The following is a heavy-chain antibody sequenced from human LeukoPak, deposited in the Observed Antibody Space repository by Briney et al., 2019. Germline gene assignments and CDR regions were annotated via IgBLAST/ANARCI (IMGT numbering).Heavy chain of an antibody. CDR2: IYYSGST. D-gene: IGHD2-2*03. J-gene: IGHJ4*02. Sequence: SETLSLTCAVYGGSFSGYYWSWIRQPPGKGLEWIGSIYYSGSTYYNPSLKSRVTISVDTSKNQFSLKLSSVTAADTAVYYCARHSFGYCSSTSCYMPDYRGQGALVTVSS. CDR1: GGSFSGYY. CDR3: ARHSFGYCSSTSCYMPDY. V-gene: IGHV4-34*01.